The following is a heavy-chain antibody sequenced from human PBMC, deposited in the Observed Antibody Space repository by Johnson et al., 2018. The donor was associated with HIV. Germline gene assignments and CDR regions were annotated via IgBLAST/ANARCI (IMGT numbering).Heavy chain of an antibody. CDR2: IGTAGDT. D-gene: IGHD1-26*01. V-gene: IGHV3-NL1*01. CDR3: AKDRSGSAGAFDI. CDR1: GFTFSSYG. J-gene: IGHJ3*02. Sequence: QVLLVESGGGVVQPGRSLRLSCTASGFTFSSYGMHWVRQAPGQGLEWVSAIGTAGDTYYPDSVKGRFTISSDNSKNTLYLQMNSLRAEDTAVYYCAKDRSGSAGAFDIWGQGTMVTVSS.